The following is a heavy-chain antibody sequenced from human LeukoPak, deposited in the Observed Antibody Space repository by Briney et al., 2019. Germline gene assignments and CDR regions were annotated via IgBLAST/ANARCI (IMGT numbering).Heavy chain of an antibody. V-gene: IGHV4-39*01. J-gene: IGHJ6*02. CDR1: GDSIISSSHY. D-gene: IGHD3/OR15-3a*01. CDR3: ARHWTGYYYYGMDV. CDR2: IYYSGST. Sequence: PSETLSLTCTVFGDSIISSSHYWGWIRQPPGKGLEWTGSIYYSGSTHFNPSLQSRVTMSVDTSKNQFSLKLSSVTAADTAGYYCARHWTGYYYYGMDVWGQGTTVTVSS.